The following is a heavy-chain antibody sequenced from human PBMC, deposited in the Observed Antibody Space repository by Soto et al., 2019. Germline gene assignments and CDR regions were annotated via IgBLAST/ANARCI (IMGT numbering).Heavy chain of an antibody. V-gene: IGHV3-30-3*01. J-gene: IGHJ5*02. CDR2: ISYDGSNK. Sequence: QVQLVESGGGVVQPGRSLRLSCAASGFTFSSYAMHWVRQAPGKGLEWVAVISYDGSNKYYADSVKGRFTISRDNSKNPLYLQMNSLRAEDTAVYYCAREQSMNTVITSWFDRWGQGTLVTVSS. CDR1: GFTFSSYA. CDR3: AREQSMNTVITSWFDR. D-gene: IGHD4-17*01.